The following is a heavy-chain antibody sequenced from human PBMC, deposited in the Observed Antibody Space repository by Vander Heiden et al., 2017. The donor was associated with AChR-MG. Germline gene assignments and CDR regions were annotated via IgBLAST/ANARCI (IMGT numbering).Heavy chain of an antibody. V-gene: IGHV3-7*01. CDR2: IKQDGSEK. J-gene: IGHJ4*02. Sequence: EVQLVESGGGLVQPGGSLRLSCAASGFTFSSYWMSWVRQAPGKGLEWVANIKQDGSEKYYVDSVKGRFTISRDNAKNSLYLQMNSLRAEDTAVYYCARTRWIRKYYFDYWGQGTLVTVSS. CDR3: ARTRWIRKYYFDY. CDR1: GFTFSSYW. D-gene: IGHD5-18*01.